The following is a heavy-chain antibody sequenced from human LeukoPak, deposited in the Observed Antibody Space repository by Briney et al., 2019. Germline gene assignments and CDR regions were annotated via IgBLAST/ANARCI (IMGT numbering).Heavy chain of an antibody. CDR2: INHSGST. CDR3: ARRGIQLWLRGSVDY. CDR1: GGSFSGYY. D-gene: IGHD5-18*01. V-gene: IGHV4-34*01. J-gene: IGHJ4*02. Sequence: SETLSLTCAVYGGSFSGYYWSWIRQPPGKGLEWIGEINHSGSTNYNPSLKSRVTISVDTSKNQFSLKLSSVTAADTAVYYCARRGIQLWLRGSVDYWGQGTLVTVSS.